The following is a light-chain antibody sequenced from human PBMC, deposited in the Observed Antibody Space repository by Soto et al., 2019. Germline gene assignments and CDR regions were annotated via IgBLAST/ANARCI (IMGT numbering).Light chain of an antibody. CDR3: QSYDNSLSGSWV. J-gene: IGLJ3*02. CDR1: SSNIGAGYG. CDR2: VNN. Sequence: QSVLTQPPSVSGAPGQTVTISCTGSSSNIGAGYGVHWYQQLPGTAPKLLIYVNNNRPSGVPDRFSGSKSGTSASLAITGLQAEDEADYYCQSYDNSLSGSWVFGGGTQLTVL. V-gene: IGLV1-40*01.